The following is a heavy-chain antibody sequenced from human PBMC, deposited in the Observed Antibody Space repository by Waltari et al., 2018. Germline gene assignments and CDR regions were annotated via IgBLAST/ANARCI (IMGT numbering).Heavy chain of an antibody. J-gene: IGHJ3*02. Sequence: EVRLEESGGGVVRPEGSLRLSCAASGFTFDDYDMSWVRQAPGKGLEWVSGTNWSGVGTSYADSVRGRFTISRDNPNNFRYLHMNSLRVEDTALYYCARIGREKGSFDIWGQGTLVTVSS. CDR3: ARIGREKGSFDI. D-gene: IGHD1-26*01. V-gene: IGHV3-20*04. CDR2: TNWSGVGT. CDR1: GFTFDDYD.